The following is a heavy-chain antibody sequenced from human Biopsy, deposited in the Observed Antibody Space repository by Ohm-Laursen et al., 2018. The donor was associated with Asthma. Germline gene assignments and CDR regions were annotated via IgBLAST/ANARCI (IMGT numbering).Heavy chain of an antibody. J-gene: IGHJ4*02. CDR2: ISHDGTTE. D-gene: IGHD6-13*01. V-gene: IGHV3-30*18. CDR3: AKGWYFDS. Sequence: SLRLSCAAPGFTFSSYGMNWVRQAPGKGLEWVAIISHDGTTECYADSVKGRFTISRDNSRDTVSLQMNSLRADDTAVYYCAKGWYFDSWGQGTQVTVSS. CDR1: GFTFSSYG.